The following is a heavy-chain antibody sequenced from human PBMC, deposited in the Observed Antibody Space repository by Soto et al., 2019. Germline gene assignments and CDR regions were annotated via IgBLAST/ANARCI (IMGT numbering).Heavy chain of an antibody. CDR3: ATGLLVYCSGGSCYSDS. CDR1: AYTFTNYA. D-gene: IGHD2-15*01. Sequence: QVQLVQSGAEVKKPGASVRVSCQTSAYTFTNYAVSWVRQAPGQGLEWMGWISGDNGNTIYAQKFQGRVTMTTDTSTRKAYMELRSLRSDGTAVYYCATGLLVYCSGGSCYSDSWGQGTLVTVSS. V-gene: IGHV1-18*01. CDR2: ISGDNGNT. J-gene: IGHJ4*02.